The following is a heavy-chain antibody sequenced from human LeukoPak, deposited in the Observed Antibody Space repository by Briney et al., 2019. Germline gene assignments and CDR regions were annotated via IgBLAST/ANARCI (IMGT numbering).Heavy chain of an antibody. D-gene: IGHD6-19*01. Sequence: EASVKVSCKASGYTFTSYGISWVRQAPGQGLEWMGWISAHNGNTNYAQKLQGRVTMTTDTSTSTAYMELRSLRSDDTAVYYCARDVGSLGGWYYPGPSDYWGQGTLVTVSS. CDR1: GYTFTSYG. J-gene: IGHJ4*02. CDR3: ARDVGSLGGWYYPGPSDY. V-gene: IGHV1-18*01. CDR2: ISAHNGNT.